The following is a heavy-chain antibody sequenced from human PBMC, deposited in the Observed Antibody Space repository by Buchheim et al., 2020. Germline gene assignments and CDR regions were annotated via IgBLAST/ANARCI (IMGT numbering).Heavy chain of an antibody. CDR1: GFSLTTSGMR. D-gene: IGHD5-12*01. CDR2: IDWDDDK. Sequence: QVTLKESGPALVKPTQTLTLTCTFSGFSLTTSGMRVSWIRQPPGKALEWLARIDWDDDKFYSTSLKTRLTISKDTSKNQVVLTMTNMDHVDTATYYCARMRRAYDYSDYWGQGTL. V-gene: IGHV2-70*04. CDR3: ARMRRAYDYSDY. J-gene: IGHJ4*02.